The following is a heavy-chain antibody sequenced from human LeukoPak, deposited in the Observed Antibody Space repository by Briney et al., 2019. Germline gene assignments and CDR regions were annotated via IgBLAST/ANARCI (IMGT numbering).Heavy chain of an antibody. J-gene: IGHJ4*02. D-gene: IGHD3-22*01. CDR2: INPNSGGT. V-gene: IGHV1-2*02. Sequence: ASVKVPCKASGYTFTGYYMHWVRQAPGQGLEWMGWINPNSGGTNYAQKFQGRVTMTRDTSISTAYMELSRLRSDDTAVYYCARDPQLYYYDSSGSKNFDYWGQGTLVTVSS. CDR1: GYTFTGYY. CDR3: ARDPQLYYYDSSGSKNFDY.